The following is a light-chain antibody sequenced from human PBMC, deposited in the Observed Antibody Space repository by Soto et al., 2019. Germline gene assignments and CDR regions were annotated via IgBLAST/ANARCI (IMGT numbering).Light chain of an antibody. CDR2: DAS. CDR3: QQRSSRPPMYT. V-gene: IGKV3-11*01. Sequence: EIVLTQSPATLSLSPGEGATLSCRASQSVSSYLVWYQQKPGQAPRLLIYDASKRATGIPASFSGSGSGTDFTLTISSLEPEDFAVYYCQQRSSRPPMYTFGQGTKVEI. CDR1: QSVSSY. J-gene: IGKJ2*01.